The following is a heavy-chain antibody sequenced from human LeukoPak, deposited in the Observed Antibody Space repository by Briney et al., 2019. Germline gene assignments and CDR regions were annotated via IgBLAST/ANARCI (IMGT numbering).Heavy chain of an antibody. CDR3: ARDGYSSGWYLWPLNY. CDR1: GFTFSSYE. V-gene: IGHV3-48*03. Sequence: GGSLRLSCAASGFTFSSYEMNWVRQAPGKGLEWVSYISSSGSTIYYADSVKGRFTISRDNAKNSLYLQMNSLRAEDTAVYYCARDGYSSGWYLWPLNYWGQGTLVTVSS. J-gene: IGHJ4*02. CDR2: ISSSGSTI. D-gene: IGHD6-19*01.